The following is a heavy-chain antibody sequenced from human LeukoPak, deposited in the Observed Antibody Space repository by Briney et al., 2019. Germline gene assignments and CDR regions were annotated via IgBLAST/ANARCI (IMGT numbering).Heavy chain of an antibody. CDR3: ATDSSFRYSGYDSVASFDY. CDR2: FDPEDGET. V-gene: IGHV1-24*01. J-gene: IGHJ4*02. CDR1: GYTLTELS. D-gene: IGHD5-12*01. Sequence: ASVKVSCEVSGYTLTELSMHWVRQAPGKGLEWMGGFDPEDGETIYAQKFQGRVTMTEDTSTDTAYMELSSLRSEDTAVYYCATDSSFRYSGYDSVASFDYWGQGTLVTVSS.